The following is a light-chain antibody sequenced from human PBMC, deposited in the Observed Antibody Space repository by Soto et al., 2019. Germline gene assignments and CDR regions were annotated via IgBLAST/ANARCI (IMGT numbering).Light chain of an antibody. J-gene: IGLJ1*01. Sequence: SVLTQPPSLSGAPGQRVTISCTGSSSNIGAGFDVNWYHQLPGTAPKLLVYGNNNRPSGVPDRFSGSRSGTSASLAITGLQDVDEADYYCQSYDSSMNAYVFGTGTKVTVL. CDR3: QSYDSSMNAYV. CDR1: SSNIGAGFD. CDR2: GNN. V-gene: IGLV1-40*01.